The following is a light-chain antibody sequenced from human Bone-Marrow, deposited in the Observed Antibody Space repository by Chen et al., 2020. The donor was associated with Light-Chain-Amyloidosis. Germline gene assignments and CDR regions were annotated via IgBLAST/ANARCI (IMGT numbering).Light chain of an antibody. CDR2: KGN. J-gene: IGLJ3*02. V-gene: IGLV3-25*03. Sequence: SYELTQPPSISVSPGQPARIPCLGDQLPAQYTYWYQQKAGQAPVTLIYKGNKRSSGIPDRCSGSTSGTTVTLTINEVHAEDEADYYCQSSESSGTYLVFGGGTKLTVL. CDR1: QLPAQY. CDR3: QSSESSGTYLV.